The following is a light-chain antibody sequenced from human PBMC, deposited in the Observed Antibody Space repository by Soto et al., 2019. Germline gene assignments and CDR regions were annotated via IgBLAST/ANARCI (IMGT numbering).Light chain of an antibody. V-gene: IGKV1-39*01. CDR2: DAS. J-gene: IGKJ5*01. CDR3: QQSYMDPIT. CDR1: QSISTY. Sequence: DIQMTQSPSSLSASVGNRVTIPCRASQSISTYLNWYQKKPGKAPNLLIYDASRLQSGVPSRFSGSGGGTDFTLSISSVQPEDFATYFCQQSYMDPITLGQGTRLEIK.